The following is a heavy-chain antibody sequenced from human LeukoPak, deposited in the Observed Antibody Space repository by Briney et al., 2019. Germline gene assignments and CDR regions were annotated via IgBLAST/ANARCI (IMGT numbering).Heavy chain of an antibody. CDR2: ISGSGGST. D-gene: IGHD4-17*01. V-gene: IGHV3-23*01. CDR1: XFTXXSYA. J-gene: IGHJ4*02. CDR3: AKDRLHGDPNHY. Sequence: PGGXXXXSCAAXXFTXXSYAMSWVRQAPGKGLEWVSAISGSGGSTYYADSVKGGFTISRDNYKNTLCLQMNSLRAEDTAVYYCAKDRLHGDPNHYWGQGTLVTVSS.